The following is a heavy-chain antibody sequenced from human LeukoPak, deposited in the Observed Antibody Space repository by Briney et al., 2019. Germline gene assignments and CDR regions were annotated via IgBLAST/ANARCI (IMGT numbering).Heavy chain of an antibody. V-gene: IGHV1-2*02. J-gene: IGHJ6*02. D-gene: IGHD3-22*01. CDR3: ARGHRKSSSGYYPDV. CDR1: GYTFTGYY. Sequence: ASVKVSCKASGYTFTGYYMHWVRQAPGQGLEWMGWINPNSGGTNYAQKFQGRVTMTRDTSISTAYMELSSLRSEDTAVYYCARGHRKSSSGYYPDVWGQGTTVTVSS. CDR2: INPNSGGT.